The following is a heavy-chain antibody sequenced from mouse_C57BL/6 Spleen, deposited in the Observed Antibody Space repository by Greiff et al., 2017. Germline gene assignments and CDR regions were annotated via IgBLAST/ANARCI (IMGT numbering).Heavy chain of an antibody. D-gene: IGHD1-1*01. J-gene: IGHJ1*03. V-gene: IGHV2-2*01. Sequence: QVQLKQSGPGLVQPSQSLSITCTVSGFSLTSYGVHWVRQSPGKGLEWLGVIWSGGSTDYNAAFISRLSISKDNSKCQVFFKMNSLQADDTAIYYCARNYANYYGSSRYWYFGVWGTGTTVTDSS. CDR1: GFSLTSYG. CDR2: IWSGGST. CDR3: ARNYANYYGSSRYWYFGV.